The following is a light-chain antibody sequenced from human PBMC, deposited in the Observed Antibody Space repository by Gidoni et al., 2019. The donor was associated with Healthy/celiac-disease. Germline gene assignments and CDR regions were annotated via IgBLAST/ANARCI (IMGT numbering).Light chain of an antibody. CDR2: LGS. CDR3: MQDLQTPYT. CDR1: QSLLHSNGYNY. Sequence: DIVLAQSPLSLPVTPGEQASISCRSSQSLLHSNGYNYLDWYQQKPGQSPQLLIYLGSNRASGVPDRFSGSGSGTDFTLKISRVEADDVGVYYCMQDLQTPYTFGQXTKLEIK. J-gene: IGKJ2*01. V-gene: IGKV2-28*01.